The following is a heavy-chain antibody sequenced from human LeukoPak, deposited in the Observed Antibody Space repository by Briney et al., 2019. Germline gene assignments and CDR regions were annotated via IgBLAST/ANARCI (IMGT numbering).Heavy chain of an antibody. CDR1: GFTFSNYW. V-gene: IGHV3-7*01. J-gene: IGHJ4*02. Sequence: AGGSLRLSCAASGFTFSNYWMSWVRQAPGKGLEWVANIKQDGSEKYFVDSVKGRFTISRDNAKNSLYLQINSLRAEDTAVYYRGRYGASTNPSSGWYGIDYWGQGTLVTVSS. D-gene: IGHD6-19*01. CDR3: GRYGASTNPSSGWYGIDY. CDR2: IKQDGSEK.